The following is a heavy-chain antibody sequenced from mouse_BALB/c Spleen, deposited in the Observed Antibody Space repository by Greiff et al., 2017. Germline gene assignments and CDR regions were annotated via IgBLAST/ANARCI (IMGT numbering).Heavy chain of an antibody. J-gene: IGHJ3*01. D-gene: IGHD1-1*01. CDR2: INPSTGYT. CDR1: GYTFTSYW. Sequence: QVQLQQSGAELAKPGASVKMSCKASGYTFTSYWMHWVKQRPGQGLEWIGYINPSTGYTEYTQKFKDKATLTADKSSSTAYMQLSSLTSEDSAVYYGAKSFYYGSSYWFAYWGQGTLVTVSA. V-gene: IGHV1-7*01. CDR3: AKSFYYGSSYWFAY.